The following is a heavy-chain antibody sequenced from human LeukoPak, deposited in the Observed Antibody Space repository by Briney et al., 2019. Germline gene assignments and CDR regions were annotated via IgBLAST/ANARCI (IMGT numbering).Heavy chain of an antibody. Sequence: GGSLRLSCAASGFTFSSYAMSWVRQAPGKGLEWVSAISGRGGSTYYADSVKGRFTISRDNSKNTLYLQMNSLRAEDTAVYYCAKFASVLLWFGELTYFDYWGQGTLVTVSS. CDR1: GFTFSSYA. J-gene: IGHJ4*02. CDR2: ISGRGGST. V-gene: IGHV3-23*01. D-gene: IGHD3-10*01. CDR3: AKFASVLLWFGELTYFDY.